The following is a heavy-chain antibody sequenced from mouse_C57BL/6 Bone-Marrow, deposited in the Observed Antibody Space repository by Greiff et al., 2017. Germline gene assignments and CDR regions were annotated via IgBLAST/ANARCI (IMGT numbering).Heavy chain of an antibody. Sequence: EVHLVESGGGLVQPGGSLKLSCAASGFTFSDYYMYWVRQTPEKRLEWVAYISNGGGLTYYPDTVKGRFTLSSDKANNTLYLQMSRLKSEDTAMYCCERQRTCYSDWYFDVWGTGNSFTVSA. J-gene: IGHJ1*03. CDR2: ISNGGGLT. V-gene: IGHV5-12*01. CDR1: GFTFSDYY. CDR3: ERQRTCYSDWYFDV. D-gene: IGHD2-12*01.